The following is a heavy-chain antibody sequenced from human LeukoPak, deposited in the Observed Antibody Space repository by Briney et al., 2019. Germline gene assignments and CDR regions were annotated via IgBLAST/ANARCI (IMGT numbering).Heavy chain of an antibody. J-gene: IGHJ5*02. CDR2: INHSGSA. CDR3: ASSTSTDPQLDP. CDR1: GGSFNHYY. Sequence: SETLSLTCAVYGGSFNHYYWSWVRQPPGKGLEWIGEINHSGSAKSNPSLKSRVILSVYTSKSQFSLNLTSVTAADTAVYFCASSTSTDPQLDPWGQGTLVTVSS. D-gene: IGHD2/OR15-2a*01. V-gene: IGHV4-34*01.